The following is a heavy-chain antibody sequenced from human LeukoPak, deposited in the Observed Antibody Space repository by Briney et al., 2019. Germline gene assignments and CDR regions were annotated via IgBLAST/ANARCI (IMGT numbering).Heavy chain of an antibody. V-gene: IGHV4-34*01. J-gene: IGHJ6*03. Sequence: SETLSLTCAVYGGSFSGYYWSWIRQPPRKGLEWIGEINHSGSTNYNPSLKSRVTISVDTSKNQFSLKLSSVTAADTAVYYCAQSPNSAYYYMDVWGKGTTVTVSS. CDR1: GGSFSGYY. CDR2: INHSGST. D-gene: IGHD2-8*01. CDR3: AQSPNSAYYYMDV.